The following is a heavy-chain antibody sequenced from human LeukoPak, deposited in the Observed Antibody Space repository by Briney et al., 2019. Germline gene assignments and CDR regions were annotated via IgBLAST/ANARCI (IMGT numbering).Heavy chain of an antibody. Sequence: PSETLSLTCAVYGGSFSGYSWNWIRQPPVKGLEWIGEINHSGGTNYNPSLKSRVTISVDTSKKQFSLKLSSVTAADTAVYYCARGVDYYGVWGQGTLVTVSS. CDR3: ARGVDYYGV. CDR1: GGSFSGYS. D-gene: IGHD3-10*01. V-gene: IGHV4-34*01. J-gene: IGHJ4*02. CDR2: INHSGGT.